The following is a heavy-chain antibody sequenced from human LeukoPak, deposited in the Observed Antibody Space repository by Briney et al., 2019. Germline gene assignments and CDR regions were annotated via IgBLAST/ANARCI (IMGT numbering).Heavy chain of an antibody. V-gene: IGHV4-59*08. CDR3: ARISPYYYDSSGYYYGAFDI. J-gene: IGHJ3*02. Sequence: SETLSLTCTVSGGSISSYYWSWIQQPPGKGLEWIGYIYYSGSTNYNPSLKSRVTISVDTSKNQFSLKLSSVTAADTAVYYCARISPYYYDSSGYYYGAFDIWGQGTMVTVS. CDR1: GGSISSYY. CDR2: IYYSGST. D-gene: IGHD3-22*01.